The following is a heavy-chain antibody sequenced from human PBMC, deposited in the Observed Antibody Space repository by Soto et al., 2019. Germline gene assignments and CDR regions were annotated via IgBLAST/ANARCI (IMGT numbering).Heavy chain of an antibody. CDR1: GFTFSSYA. V-gene: IGHV3-23*01. CDR3: AKDRRGKLLLSEPLDY. CDR2: ISGSGGST. D-gene: IGHD2-2*01. Sequence: GGSLRLSCAASGFTFSSYAMSWVRQAPGKGLEWVSTISGSGGSTYYADSVKGRFTISRDNSKNTLYLQMNSLRAEDTAVYYCAKDRRGKLLLSEPLDYWGQGTLVTVSS. J-gene: IGHJ4*02.